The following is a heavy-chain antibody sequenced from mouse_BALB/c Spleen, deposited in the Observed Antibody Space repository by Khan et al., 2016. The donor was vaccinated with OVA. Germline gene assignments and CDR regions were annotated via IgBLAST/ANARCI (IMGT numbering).Heavy chain of an antibody. CDR3: VKDGAYYENADWFTY. V-gene: IGHV1-4*01. CDR1: GYTFTSYT. Sequence: VQLQESGAELARPGASVKMSCKASGYTFTSYTIHWIKLRPGQGLEWIGYINPSNGYTNYNQKFKDKATLTADKSSTTAYMQLSSLTSDDSAVYNCVKDGAYYENADWFTYWGQGTMVTVSA. J-gene: IGHJ3*01. D-gene: IGHD2-10*01. CDR2: INPSNGYT.